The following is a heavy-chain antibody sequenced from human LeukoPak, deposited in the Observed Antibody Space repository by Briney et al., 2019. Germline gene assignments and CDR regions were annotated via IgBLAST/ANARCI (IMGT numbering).Heavy chain of an antibody. V-gene: IGHV3-7*01. CDR2: IKQDGSEK. CDR3: ARDEVESGWFSWGYYYYMDV. CDR1: GFTFSSYW. D-gene: IGHD6-19*01. J-gene: IGHJ6*03. Sequence: GGSLRLSCAASGFTFSSYWMSWVRQAPGKGLEWVANIKQDGSEKYYVGSVKGRFTISRDNAKNSLYLQMNSLRAEDTAVYYCARDEVESGWFSWGYYYYMDVWDKGTTVTVSS.